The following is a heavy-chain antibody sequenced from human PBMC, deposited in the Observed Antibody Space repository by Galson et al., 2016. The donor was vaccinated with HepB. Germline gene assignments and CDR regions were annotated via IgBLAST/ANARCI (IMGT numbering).Heavy chain of an antibody. CDR2: ISYDGGNK. D-gene: IGHD3-22*01. V-gene: IGHV3-30*18. CDR3: AKEGCYYDSSGCGFDY. Sequence: SLRLSCAVSGFTFSRYGMYWVRQAPAKGLEWVALISYDGGNKYYADSVKGRFTISRDNSKNTLYLQMNSLRAEDTAVYYCAKEGCYYDSSGCGFDYWGQGTLVTVSP. CDR1: GFTFSRYG. J-gene: IGHJ4*02.